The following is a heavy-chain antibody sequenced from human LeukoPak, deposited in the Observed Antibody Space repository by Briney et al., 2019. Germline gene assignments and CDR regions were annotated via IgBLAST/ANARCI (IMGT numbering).Heavy chain of an antibody. Sequence: GGSLRLSCAASGFTFSSYWMTWVRQAPGKGLEWVANINPDGSEKNYAHSVKGRFTISRDNAKNSLSLQMNSLRAEDMAVYYCATEPGIGYAFDIWGQGRMVTVSS. CDR2: INPDGSEK. D-gene: IGHD3-10*01. CDR1: GFTFSSYW. CDR3: ATEPGIGYAFDI. J-gene: IGHJ3*02. V-gene: IGHV3-7*01.